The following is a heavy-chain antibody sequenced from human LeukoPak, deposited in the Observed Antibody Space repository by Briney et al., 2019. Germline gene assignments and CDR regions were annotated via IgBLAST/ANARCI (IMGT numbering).Heavy chain of an antibody. Sequence: GTSLRLSCAASGFTFSSYGMHWVRQAPGKGLEWVAFIRYDGSNKYYADSVKGRFTISRDNSKNTLYLQMNSLRAEDTAVYYCAKCPSDYDILTGSIYYYYYYMDVGAKGPRSPSP. CDR2: IRYDGSNK. V-gene: IGHV3-30*02. D-gene: IGHD3-9*01. J-gene: IGHJ6*03. CDR1: GFTFSSYG. CDR3: AKCPSDYDILTGSIYYYYYYMDV.